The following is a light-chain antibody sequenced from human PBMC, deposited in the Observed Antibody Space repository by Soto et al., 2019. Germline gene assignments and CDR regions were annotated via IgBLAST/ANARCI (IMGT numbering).Light chain of an antibody. CDR2: DAS. J-gene: IGKJ5*01. V-gene: IGKV3-11*01. CDR1: QSVSSN. CDR3: PQRSSWPPIT. Sequence: EIVMTQSPATLSVSPGERATLSCRASQSVSSNLAWYQHKPGQAPRLLIYDASDRATDIPARFSGSGSGTDFTLTISGLEPEDFAIYYCPQRSSWPPITFGQGTRLEIK.